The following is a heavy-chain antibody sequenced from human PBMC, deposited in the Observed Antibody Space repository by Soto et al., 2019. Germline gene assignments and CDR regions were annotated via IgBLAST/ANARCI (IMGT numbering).Heavy chain of an antibody. D-gene: IGHD3-3*01. J-gene: IGHJ4*02. V-gene: IGHV3-23*01. CDR1: GFTFSSYA. CDR2: ISATGRTA. CDR3: AKTHAFYDFSSGYVVDY. Sequence: EVQLLESGGGLVQPGGSLRLSCGASGFTFSSYAMTWVRQAPGKGLEWVSVISATGRTAYYADSVKGRFTISRDTSKNTLYLQMNSLTVEDTAVYYCAKTHAFYDFSSGYVVDYWGQGTLVTVSS.